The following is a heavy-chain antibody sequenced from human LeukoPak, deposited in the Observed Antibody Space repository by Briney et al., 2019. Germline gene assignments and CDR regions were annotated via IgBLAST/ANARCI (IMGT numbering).Heavy chain of an antibody. V-gene: IGHV4-39*01. CDR3: ARTYSSSSSEFDP. CDR2: IYYGGST. D-gene: IGHD6-13*01. CDR1: GGSISSSSHY. Sequence: SETLSLTCTVSGGSISSSSHYRGWIRQPPGTGLEWIGSIYYGGSTYYNPSLKSRVTISVDTSKNQFSLKLSSVTAADTAVYYCARTYSSSSSEFDPWGQGTLVTVSS. J-gene: IGHJ5*02.